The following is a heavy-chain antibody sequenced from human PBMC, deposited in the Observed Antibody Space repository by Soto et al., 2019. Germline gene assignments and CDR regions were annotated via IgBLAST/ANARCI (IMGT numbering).Heavy chain of an antibody. CDR1: GGSFSSYY. CDR2: IYYTGSI. CDR3: ARTTTLENYFDY. D-gene: IGHD2-15*01. V-gene: IGHV4-59*01. Sequence: SLTCTVSGGSFSSYYWSWIRQPPGKGLEWIGYIYYTGSIIYNPSLKSRVTMSVDMSMKQFSLKLNSVTAADTAVYYCARTTTLENYFDYWGQGTLVTVSS. J-gene: IGHJ4*02.